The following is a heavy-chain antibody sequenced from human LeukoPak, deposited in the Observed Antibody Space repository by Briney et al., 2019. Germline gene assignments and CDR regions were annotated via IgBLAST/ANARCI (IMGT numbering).Heavy chain of an antibody. CDR1: GFTFSSYW. CDR3: VRGGPSGSVDY. V-gene: IGHV3-74*01. CDR2: INSDTST. J-gene: IGHJ4*02. Sequence: PGGSLRLSCAASGFTFSSYWMHWVRQAPGKGLLWVSRINSDTSTTYADSVKGRFTISRDNAKNTLYLRMNSLRAEDTAVYYCVRGGPSGSVDYWGQGTLVTVSS. D-gene: IGHD3-10*01.